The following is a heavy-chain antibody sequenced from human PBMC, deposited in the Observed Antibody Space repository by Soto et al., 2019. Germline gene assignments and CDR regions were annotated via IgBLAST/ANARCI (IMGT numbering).Heavy chain of an antibody. CDR1: GGSISSYY. V-gene: IGHV4-59*12. J-gene: IGHJ4*02. Sequence: PSETLSLTCTVSGGSISSYYWSWIRQPPGKGLEWIGYIYYSGSTNYNPSLKSRVTISVDTSKNQFSLKLSSVTAADTAVYYCSGRRDEFDYWGQGTLVTVSS. CDR2: IYYSGST. D-gene: IGHD6-19*01. CDR3: SGRRDEFDY.